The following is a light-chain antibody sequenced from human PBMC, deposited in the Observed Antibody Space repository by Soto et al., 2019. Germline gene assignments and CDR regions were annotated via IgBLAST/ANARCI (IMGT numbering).Light chain of an antibody. CDR1: GSDVGGYNY. CDR2: EVS. V-gene: IGLV2-14*01. CDR3: SSYTSISTAV. J-gene: IGLJ7*01. Sequence: QSALTQPASVSGSPGQSITISCTGTGSDVGGYNYVSWYQQHPGKAPKLMIYEVSNRPSGVSNRFSGSKSGNTASLTISGLQTEDEADYYCSSYTSISTAVFGGGTQLTV.